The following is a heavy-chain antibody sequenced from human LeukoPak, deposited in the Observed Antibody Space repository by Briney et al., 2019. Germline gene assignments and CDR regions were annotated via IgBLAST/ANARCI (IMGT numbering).Heavy chain of an antibody. Sequence: GGSLRLSCAASGFTFSSYAMHWVRQAPGKGLEWVAVISYDGSNKYYADSVKGRFTISRDNSKNTLYLQMNSLRAEDTAVYYCAKVSTWSKYYFDYWGQGTLVTVSS. D-gene: IGHD6-13*01. CDR1: GFTFSSYA. V-gene: IGHV3-30-3*01. J-gene: IGHJ4*02. CDR2: ISYDGSNK. CDR3: AKVSTWSKYYFDY.